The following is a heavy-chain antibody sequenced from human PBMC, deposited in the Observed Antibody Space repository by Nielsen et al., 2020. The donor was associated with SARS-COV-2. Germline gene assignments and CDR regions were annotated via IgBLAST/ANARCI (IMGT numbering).Heavy chain of an antibody. CDR1: GFTFDDYA. CDR2: ISWNSGSI. V-gene: IGHV3-9*01. Sequence: SLKISCAASGFTFDDYAMHWVRQAPGKGLEWVSGISWNSGSIGYADSVKGRFTISRDNAKNSLYLQMNSLRAEDTALYYCATHHDYFDYWGQGTLVTVSS. CDR3: ATHHDYFDY. J-gene: IGHJ4*02.